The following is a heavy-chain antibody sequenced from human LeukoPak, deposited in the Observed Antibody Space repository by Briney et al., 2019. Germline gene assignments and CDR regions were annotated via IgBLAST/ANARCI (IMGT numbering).Heavy chain of an antibody. Sequence: GGSLRLSCAASGFTFSSYSMNWVRQAPGKGLEWVSYISSSSSTIYYADSVKGRFTISRDNAKNSLYLQMNSLRADDTAVYYCARGRGLVTPAEYFQHWGQGTLVTVSS. V-gene: IGHV3-48*04. D-gene: IGHD3/OR15-3a*01. CDR2: ISSSSSTI. CDR1: GFTFSSYS. J-gene: IGHJ1*01. CDR3: ARGRGLVTPAEYFQH.